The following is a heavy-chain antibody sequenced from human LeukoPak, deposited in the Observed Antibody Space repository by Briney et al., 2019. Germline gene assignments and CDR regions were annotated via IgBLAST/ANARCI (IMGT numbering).Heavy chain of an antibody. Sequence: ASVKVSCKASGYIFNNYYMHWVRQAPGPGLEWMGTINPSGGSATYAQKFQGRVTMTRDTSTSTVYMELSSLRSEDTAVYYCARDHGSAYYRAPRHWGQGTLVTVSS. J-gene: IGHJ4*02. D-gene: IGHD3-10*01. CDR2: INPSGGSA. V-gene: IGHV1-46*02. CDR1: GYIFNNYY. CDR3: ARDHGSAYYRAPRH.